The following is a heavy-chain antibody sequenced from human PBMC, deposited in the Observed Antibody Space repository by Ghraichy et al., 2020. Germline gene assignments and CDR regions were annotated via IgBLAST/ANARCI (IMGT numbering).Heavy chain of an antibody. CDR2: ISSNSRTI. Sequence: GGSLRLSCAASGFTFRSYSMNWVRQAPGKGLEWVSYISSNSRTIYYADSVKGRFTISRDNAKNSLYLQMNSLRDEDTAVYYCARDEGYSSSLCYWGQGTLVTVSS. CDR3: ARDEGYSSSLCY. J-gene: IGHJ4*02. CDR1: GFTFRSYS. V-gene: IGHV3-48*02. D-gene: IGHD6-6*01.